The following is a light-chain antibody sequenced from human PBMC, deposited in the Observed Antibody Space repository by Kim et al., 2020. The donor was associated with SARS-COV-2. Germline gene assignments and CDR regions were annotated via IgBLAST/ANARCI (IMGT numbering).Light chain of an antibody. J-gene: IGKJ1*01. CDR3: QQYYSPPRT. Sequence: RDNNRGKSNQSINKTKKKNSIAWYQQKPGQQPNLLIYWAWVREWGVPDRFSGSGSGTDFTLTITSLQAEDVEIYYCQQYYSPPRTFGPGTKLEI. CDR2: WAW. V-gene: IGKV4-1*01. CDR1: QSINKTKKKNS.